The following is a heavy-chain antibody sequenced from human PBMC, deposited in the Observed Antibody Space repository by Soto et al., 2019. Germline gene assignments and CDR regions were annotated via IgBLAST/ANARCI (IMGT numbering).Heavy chain of an antibody. J-gene: IGHJ4*02. D-gene: IGHD3-10*01. CDR1: EFSFNNYA. CDR3: ATWTLPLSWSWLHSAAGKFDY. V-gene: IGHV3-30-3*01. Sequence: QVHLVESGGGVVQPGRSLRVSCTASEFSFNNYAVHWVRQAPGEGLEWVALISSDGNNKYYPDSVKGRFTISRDHSNNTVYLQMHSLRLDDTAVYYSATWTLPLSWSWLHSAAGKFDYWGQGTLVTVSS. CDR2: ISSDGNNK.